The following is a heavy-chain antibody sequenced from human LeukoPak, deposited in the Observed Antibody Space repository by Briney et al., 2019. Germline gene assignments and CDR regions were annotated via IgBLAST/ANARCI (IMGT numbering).Heavy chain of an antibody. J-gene: IGHJ3*02. D-gene: IGHD1-26*01. V-gene: IGHV4-59*08. Sequence: PSETLFLTCTVSGESISGFYWNWIRQPPGKGLEWIGYIYYSGSINYNPSLKSRVTISIDTSKNQFSLKLSSVTAADTAVYYCARHQWVPAFDIWGQGTMVTVSS. CDR2: IYYSGSI. CDR3: ARHQWVPAFDI. CDR1: GESISGFY.